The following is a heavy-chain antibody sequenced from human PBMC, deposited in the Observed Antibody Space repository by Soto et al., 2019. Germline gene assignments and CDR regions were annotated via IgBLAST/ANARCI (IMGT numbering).Heavy chain of an antibody. J-gene: IGHJ2*01. CDR2: IRGYNGNT. D-gene: IGHD5-12*01. CDR1: GYTFTNYG. CDR3: ASDSYRDGYTYWYFDL. Sequence: QVQLVQSGAEVKKPGASVKVSCKASGYTFTNYGISWVRQAPGQGLEWMGWIRGYNGNTKYAQELQGRVTMTTDTSTTTAYMELRRLRSDDTAVYYWASDSYRDGYTYWYFDLWGRGTLVTVSS. V-gene: IGHV1-18*01.